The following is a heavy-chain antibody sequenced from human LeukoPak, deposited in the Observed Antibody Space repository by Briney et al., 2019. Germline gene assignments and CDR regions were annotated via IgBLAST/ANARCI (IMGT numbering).Heavy chain of an antibody. D-gene: IGHD3-9*01. V-gene: IGHV5-51*01. Sequence: GESLKISCKASGSSVVNFWIAWVRPLPGKGLEWVGIIYPDSSDTRYSPSFQGHVTISADTSISTAYLQWSSLRASDNGIYYCARLNDWADYWGQGTLVTVSS. J-gene: IGHJ4*02. CDR3: ARLNDWADY. CDR1: GSSVVNFW. CDR2: IYPDSSDT.